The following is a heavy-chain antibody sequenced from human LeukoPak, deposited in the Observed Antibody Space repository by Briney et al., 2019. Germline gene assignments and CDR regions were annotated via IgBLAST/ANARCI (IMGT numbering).Heavy chain of an antibody. V-gene: IGHV4-61*02. CDR2: IYTSGST. CDR3: AREYSSSISLDY. J-gene: IGHJ4*02. CDR1: GGSISSGSYY. D-gene: IGHD6-6*01. Sequence: TSETLSLTCTVSGGSISSGSYYWSWIRQPAGKGLEWIGRIYTSGSTNYNPSLKSRATISVDTSKNQFSLKLSSVTAADTAVYYCAREYSSSISLDYWGQGTLVTVSS.